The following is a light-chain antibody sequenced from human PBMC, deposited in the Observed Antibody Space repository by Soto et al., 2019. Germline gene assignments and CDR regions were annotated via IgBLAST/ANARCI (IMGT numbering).Light chain of an antibody. J-gene: IGLJ1*01. Sequence: QSALTQPASVSGSTGQSITISCTGTSSDVGGYNYVSWYQQHPGKAPKLMIYDVSNRPSGVSNRFSGSKSGNTASLTISGLQAEDEADYYCSSYTSSSTLVFVTGTKVTVL. V-gene: IGLV2-14*01. CDR2: DVS. CDR3: SSYTSSSTLV. CDR1: SSDVGGYNY.